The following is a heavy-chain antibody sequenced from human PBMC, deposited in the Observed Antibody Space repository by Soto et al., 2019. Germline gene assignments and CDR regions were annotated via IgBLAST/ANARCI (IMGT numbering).Heavy chain of an antibody. J-gene: IGHJ4*02. CDR1: GFSLSKSGVA. Sequence: QITLEATGPTLVKPTQTLTLTCTISGFSLSKSGVAVSWIRQPPGKAPEWLALIYWDDDKRYNSALEKRLSITKDFPKNQVVLTLTDVDPLDTATYYCAHRREALFAVFVHSYFDHWGLGTPVTV. CDR2: IYWDDDK. D-gene: IGHD3-10*01. CDR3: AHRREALFAVFVHSYFDH. V-gene: IGHV2-5*02.